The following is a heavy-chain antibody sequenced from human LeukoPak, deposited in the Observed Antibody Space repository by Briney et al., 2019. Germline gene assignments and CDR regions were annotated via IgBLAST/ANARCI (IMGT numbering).Heavy chain of an antibody. CDR1: GYTFTSYD. Sequence: ASVKVSCKASGYTFTSYDINWVRQATGQGLEWMGWMNPNSGNTGYAQKFQGRVTMTRNTSISTAYMEVSSLRSEDTAVYYCAIYCSSTSCRPANWFDPWGQGTLVTVSS. CDR3: AIYCSSTSCRPANWFDP. D-gene: IGHD2-2*01. V-gene: IGHV1-8*01. CDR2: MNPNSGNT. J-gene: IGHJ5*02.